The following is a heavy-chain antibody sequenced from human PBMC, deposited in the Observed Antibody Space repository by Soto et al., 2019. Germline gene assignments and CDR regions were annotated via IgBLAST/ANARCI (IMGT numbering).Heavy chain of an antibody. J-gene: IGHJ4*02. CDR3: TTEGPGYCSGGSCQAFDY. CDR2: SKTKSDGGAT. CDR1: GFSFNNAW. V-gene: IGHV3-15*01. D-gene: IGHD2-15*01. Sequence: EVQLVESGGGLVKPGGSLRLSCAASGFSFNNAWMSWVRQVPGKGLEWVGRSKTKSDGGATDYAAPVRGRFTISRDASKNTLSLHMNSLKTEDTAVYYCTTEGPGYCSGGSCQAFDYWGQGTLVTVSS.